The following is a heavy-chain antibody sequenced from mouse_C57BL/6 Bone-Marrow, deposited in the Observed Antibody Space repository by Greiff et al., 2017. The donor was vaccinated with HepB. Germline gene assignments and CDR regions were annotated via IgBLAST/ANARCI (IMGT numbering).Heavy chain of an antibody. CDR3: ARTRYDYDGDY. V-gene: IGHV1-59*01. Sequence: QVQLQQPGAELVRPGTSVKLSCKASGYTFTSYWMHWVKQRPGQGLEWIGVIDPSDSYTNYNQKFKGKATLTVDTSSSTAYMQLSSLTSEESAVYYCARTRYDYDGDYWGQGTTLPVSS. D-gene: IGHD2-4*01. CDR2: IDPSDSYT. CDR1: GYTFTSYW. J-gene: IGHJ2*01.